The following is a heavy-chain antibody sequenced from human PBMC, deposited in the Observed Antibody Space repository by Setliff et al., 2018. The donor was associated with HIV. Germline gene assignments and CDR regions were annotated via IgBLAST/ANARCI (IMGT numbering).Heavy chain of an antibody. J-gene: IGHJ6*02. V-gene: IGHV4-59*12. CDR2: IYYSGST. D-gene: IGHD2-2*01. CDR1: GGSISSYY. CDR3: ARGSSCSSSSCYLYYYYYYGVDV. Sequence: PSETLSLTCTVSGGSISSYYWSWIRQPPGKGLEWIGYIYYSGSTNYNPSLKSRVTISVDTSKNQFSLKLSSVTAADTAVYYCARGSSCSSSSCYLYYYYYYGVDVWGPGTAVTVSS.